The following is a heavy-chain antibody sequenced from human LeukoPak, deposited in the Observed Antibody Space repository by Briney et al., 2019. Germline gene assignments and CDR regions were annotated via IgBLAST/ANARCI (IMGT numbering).Heavy chain of an antibody. Sequence: GGSLRLSCAASGFTFSNFWMHWVRQAPGKGLVWVSHMNDDGTNTGYADSVKGRFTISRDNAKNTLYLQMNSLRAEDTAIYYCARGAVPAAKDYWGHGTLVPVSS. CDR2: MNDDGTNT. CDR3: ARGAVPAAKDY. J-gene: IGHJ4*01. D-gene: IGHD2-2*01. CDR1: GFTFSNFW. V-gene: IGHV3-74*01.